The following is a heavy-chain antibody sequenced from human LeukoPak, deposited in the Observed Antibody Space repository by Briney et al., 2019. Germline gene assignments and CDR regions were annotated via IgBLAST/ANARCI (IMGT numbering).Heavy chain of an antibody. CDR2: INHSGST. D-gene: IGHD2-2*01. CDR1: GGSFSGYY. Sequence: SETLSLTCAVYGGSFSGYYWSWIRQPPGKGLEWIGEINHSGSTNYNPSLKSRVTISVDTSKNQFSLKLSSVTAADTAVYYCARGHYQLPPTLAPYFDYWGQGTLVTVSS. CDR3: ARGHYQLPPTLAPYFDY. V-gene: IGHV4-34*01. J-gene: IGHJ4*02.